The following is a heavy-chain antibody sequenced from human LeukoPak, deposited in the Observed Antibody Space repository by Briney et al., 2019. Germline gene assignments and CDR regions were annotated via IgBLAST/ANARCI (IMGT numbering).Heavy chain of an antibody. D-gene: IGHD3-22*01. CDR3: AKGVYYYDSSGYPAAGWFDP. J-gene: IGHJ5*02. V-gene: IGHV3-23*01. CDR1: GFTFSSYG. CDR2: ISGSGGST. Sequence: SGGSLRLSCAASGFTFSSYGMSWVRQAPGKGLEWVSAISGSGGSTYYADSVKGRFTISRDNSKNTLYLQMNSLRAEDTAVYYCAKGVYYYDSSGYPAAGWFDPWGQGTLVTVSS.